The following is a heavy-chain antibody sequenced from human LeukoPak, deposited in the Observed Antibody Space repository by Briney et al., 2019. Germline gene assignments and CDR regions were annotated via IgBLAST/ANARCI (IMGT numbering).Heavy chain of an antibody. D-gene: IGHD6-6*01. CDR1: GFTFSSYS. CDR3: AREGRGYSSSANYYYYYYMDV. CDR2: ISSSSSYI. J-gene: IGHJ6*03. Sequence: GGSLRLSCAASGFTFSSYSINWVRQAPGKGLEWVSSISSSSSYIYYADSVKGRFTISRDNAKNSLYLQMNSLRDEDTAVYYCAREGRGYSSSANYYYYYYMDVWGKGTTVTVSS. V-gene: IGHV3-21*01.